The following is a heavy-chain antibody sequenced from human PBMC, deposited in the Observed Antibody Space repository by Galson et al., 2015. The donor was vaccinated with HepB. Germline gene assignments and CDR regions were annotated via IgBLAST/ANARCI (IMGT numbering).Heavy chain of an antibody. Sequence: SVKVSCKASGYSFTYRYVHWVRQAPGQALEWMGWIIPFNGNTKYSQTFQDRVTITRDRSMSTVYMELSSLRSEDTAMYYCASISPIVATTGGVFDTWGQGTMVTVSS. V-gene: IGHV1-45*02. CDR1: GYSFTYRY. CDR3: ASISPIVATTGGVFDT. J-gene: IGHJ3*02. D-gene: IGHD5-12*01. CDR2: IIPFNGNT.